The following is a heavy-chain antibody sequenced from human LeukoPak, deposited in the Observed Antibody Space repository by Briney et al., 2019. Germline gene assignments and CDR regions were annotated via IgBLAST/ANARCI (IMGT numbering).Heavy chain of an antibody. J-gene: IGHJ4*02. V-gene: IGHV1-2*02. CDR2: INPNSGGT. D-gene: IGHD5-24*01. CDR1: GYTFTSYY. CDR3: ARGPRWLQFPYFDY. Sequence: ASVKVSCKASGYTFTSYYMHWVRQAPGQGLEGMGWINPNSGGTNYAQKFQGRVTMTRDTSISTAYMELSRLRSDDTAVYYCARGPRWLQFPYFDYWGQGTLVTVSS.